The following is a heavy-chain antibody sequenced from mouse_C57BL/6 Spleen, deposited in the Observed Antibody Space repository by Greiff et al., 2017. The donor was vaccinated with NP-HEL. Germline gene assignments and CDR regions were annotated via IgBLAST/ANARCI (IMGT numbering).Heavy chain of an antibody. J-gene: IGHJ3*01. D-gene: IGHD1-1*01. CDR2: IHPNSGST. V-gene: IGHV1-64*01. CDR1: GYTFTSYW. CDR3: ARDIDYYGSSFAY. Sequence: QVQLQQPGAELVKPGASVKLSCKASGYTFTSYWMHWVKQRPGQGLEWIGMIHPNSGSTNYNEKFKSKATLTVDKSSSTAYMQLSSLTSEDSAVYYCARDIDYYGSSFAYWGQGTLVTVSA.